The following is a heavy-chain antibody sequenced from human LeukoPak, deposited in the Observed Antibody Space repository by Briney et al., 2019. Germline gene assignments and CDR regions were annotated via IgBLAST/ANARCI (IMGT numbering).Heavy chain of an antibody. V-gene: IGHV3-33*06. Sequence: GGSLRLSCAASGFTFSTYAMHWVRQATGKGLEWVAVIWYDGSNKYYADSVKGRFDITRDNSKNTLNLHMNSLRAEDTAVYYCAKDPHGSYGPRYFFDYWGQGTLVNLSS. CDR2: IWYDGSNK. J-gene: IGHJ4*02. CDR3: AKDPHGSYGPRYFFDY. D-gene: IGHD5-18*01. CDR1: GFTFSTYA.